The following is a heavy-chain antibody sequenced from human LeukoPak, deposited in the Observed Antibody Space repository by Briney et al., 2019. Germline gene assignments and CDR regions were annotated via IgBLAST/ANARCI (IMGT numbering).Heavy chain of an antibody. CDR1: GSTLTELS. Sequence: ASVKVSCRVHGSTLTELSMHWVRQAPGKGLEWMGGFDPGDAETIYAQKFQGRVTMTEDTSTDTAYMELSSLRSEDTAVYYCAAGGVYDLLKYWGQGALVTASS. D-gene: IGHD5/OR15-5a*01. J-gene: IGHJ4*02. CDR3: AAGGVYDLLKY. CDR2: FDPGDAET. V-gene: IGHV1-24*01.